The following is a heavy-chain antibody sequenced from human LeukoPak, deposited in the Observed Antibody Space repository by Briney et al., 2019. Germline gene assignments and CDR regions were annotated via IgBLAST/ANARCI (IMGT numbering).Heavy chain of an antibody. J-gene: IGHJ6*03. CDR3: AREASPNYMDV. CDR2: IKQAGSEK. V-gene: IGHV3-7*01. Sequence: GGSLRLSCAASGFTFSSYWMSWVRQAPGKGLEWMANIKQAGSEKYYVDSVKGRFTISRDNAKNSLYLQMNSLRAEDTAVYYCAREASPNYMDVWGKGTTVTVSS. CDR1: GFTFSSYW.